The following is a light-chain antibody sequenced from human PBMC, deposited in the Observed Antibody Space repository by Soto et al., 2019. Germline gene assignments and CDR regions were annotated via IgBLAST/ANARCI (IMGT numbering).Light chain of an antibody. Sequence: DIQMTQSPSTLSASVGDRVTITCRASQSISSWVAWYQQKSGKAPKLLIYDASSLESGVPSRFSGSGSGTDSTLTISSLQPDDFATYYGQQYNSYSPWTFGQGTKVEIK. CDR3: QQYNSYSPWT. CDR2: DAS. CDR1: QSISSW. V-gene: IGKV1-5*01. J-gene: IGKJ1*01.